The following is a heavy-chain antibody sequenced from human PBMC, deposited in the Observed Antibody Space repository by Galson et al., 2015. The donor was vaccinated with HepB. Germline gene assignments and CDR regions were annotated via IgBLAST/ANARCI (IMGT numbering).Heavy chain of an antibody. D-gene: IGHD5-12*01. CDR3: ARLGRYSGYDYPISGFDY. J-gene: IGHJ4*02. CDR2: IKQDGSEK. Sequence: SLRLSCAASGFTFSSYWMSWVRQAPGKGLEWVANIKQDGSEKYYVDSVKGRFTISRDNAKNSLYLQMNSLRAEDTAVYYCARLGRYSGYDYPISGFDYWGQGTLVTVSS. CDR1: GFTFSSYW. V-gene: IGHV3-7*01.